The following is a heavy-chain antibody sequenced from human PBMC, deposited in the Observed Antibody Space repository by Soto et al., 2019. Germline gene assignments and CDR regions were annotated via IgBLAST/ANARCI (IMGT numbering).Heavy chain of an antibody. CDR2: IYYSGST. Sequence: PSETLSLTCSFSGGSISSGGYYWSWIRQHPGKGLEWIGSIYYSGSTYYNPSLKSRVTISVDTSKNQFSLKLSSVTAADTAVYYCATLGPSPFYYYYYMDVWGKGTTVTVSS. CDR1: GGSISSGGYY. V-gene: IGHV4-39*01. CDR3: ATLGPSPFYYYYYMDV. J-gene: IGHJ6*03. D-gene: IGHD6-6*01.